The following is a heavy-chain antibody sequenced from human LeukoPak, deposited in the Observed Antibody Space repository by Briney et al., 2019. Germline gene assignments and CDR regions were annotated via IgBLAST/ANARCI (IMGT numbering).Heavy chain of an antibody. D-gene: IGHD2-8*02. CDR2: IYTSGST. CDR1: GGSIRSYY. Sequence: PSETLSLTCTVPGGSIRSYYWSWIRQPAGKELEWIGRIYTSGSTNYNPSLKSRVTMSVDTSKNQFSLKLTSVTAADTAVYYCARTKTTGVFDYWGQGTLVTVSS. J-gene: IGHJ4*02. CDR3: ARTKTTGVFDY. V-gene: IGHV4-4*07.